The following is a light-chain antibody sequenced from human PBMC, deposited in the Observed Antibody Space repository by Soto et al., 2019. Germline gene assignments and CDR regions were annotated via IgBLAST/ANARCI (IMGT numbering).Light chain of an antibody. CDR1: SSDVGGYNY. CDR2: EVS. Sequence: QSALTQPASVSGSPGQSITISCTGTSSDVGGYNYVSWYQQHPGKAPKLMIYEVSNRPSGVSNRFSGSKSGNTASLTISGLQAEDEADYYCSSYTSSSTLVVFVGGTQLTVL. CDR3: SSYTSSSTLVV. V-gene: IGLV2-14*01. J-gene: IGLJ2*01.